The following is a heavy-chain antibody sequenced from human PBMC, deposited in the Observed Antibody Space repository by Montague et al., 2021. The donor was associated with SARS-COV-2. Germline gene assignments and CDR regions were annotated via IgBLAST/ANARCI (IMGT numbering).Heavy chain of an antibody. CDR1: GFSFRSYS. V-gene: IGHV3-48*02. CDR2: ISSSGDII. CDR3: VREGLAGTWYYFDY. J-gene: IGHJ4*02. D-gene: IGHD6-19*01. Sequence: SLRLSCAASGFSFRSYSMNWVRQAPGKGLEWVPYISSSGDIIYQADSVKGRFTISRDNAKNSLYLQMYSLRDEDTAVYYCVREGLAGTWYYFDYWGQGTLVTVSS.